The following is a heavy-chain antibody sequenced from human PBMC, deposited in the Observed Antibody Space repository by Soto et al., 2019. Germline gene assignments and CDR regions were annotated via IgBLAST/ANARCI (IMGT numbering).Heavy chain of an antibody. V-gene: IGHV3-30-3*01. CDR2: ISYDGSSQ. J-gene: IGHJ4*02. Sequence: GGSLRLSCAASGFTFYTSAMHWVRQAPGKGLEWVAVISYDGSSQFYAGSVKGRFTVSRDNSKNTLYLQVNNLRNDDTAVYYSTRGLLTDYFDYWGQGALVTVSS. CDR1: GFTFYTSA. CDR3: TRGLLTDYFDY.